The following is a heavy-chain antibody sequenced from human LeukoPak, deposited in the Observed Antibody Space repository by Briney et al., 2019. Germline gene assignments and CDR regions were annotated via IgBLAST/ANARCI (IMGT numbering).Heavy chain of an antibody. CDR2: TYYRSKWYN. D-gene: IGHD2-2*01. Sequence: SQTHSLTCAISGDSVSSNSAAWNWIRQSPSRGLEWLGRTYYRSKWYNDYAVSVKSRITINPDTSKNQFSLQLNSVTPEDTAVYYCALGYCSSTSCYWFDPWGQGTLVTVSS. CDR1: GDSVSSNSAA. J-gene: IGHJ5*02. CDR3: ALGYCSSTSCYWFDP. V-gene: IGHV6-1*01.